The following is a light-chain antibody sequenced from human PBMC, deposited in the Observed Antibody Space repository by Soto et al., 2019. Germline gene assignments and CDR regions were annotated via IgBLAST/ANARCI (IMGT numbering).Light chain of an antibody. V-gene: IGKV3-15*01. Sequence: EIVMTHSPATLSVSPWEMATLSCRARQSVSSNLAWFQQKPGQDPRLLIYGASTRATGIPARFSGSGSGTELTLTISSLQSEDFAVYYCQQYNNWPPWTFGHGTKVDIK. CDR3: QQYNNWPPWT. CDR1: QSVSSN. J-gene: IGKJ1*01. CDR2: GAS.